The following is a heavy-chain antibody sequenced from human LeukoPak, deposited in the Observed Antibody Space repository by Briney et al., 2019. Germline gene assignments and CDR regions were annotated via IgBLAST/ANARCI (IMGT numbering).Heavy chain of an antibody. CDR3: ASPNAGA. Sequence: GGSLRLSCAVSGLTFSGYSMNWVRQAPGKGLEWVSYISTTSRTISYTDSVKGRFTISRDNAKNSLYLQMNSLRDDDTAVYYCASPNAGAWGQGTLVTVSS. CDR2: ISTTSRTI. CDR1: GLTFSGYS. J-gene: IGHJ5*02. V-gene: IGHV3-48*02. D-gene: IGHD2-2*01.